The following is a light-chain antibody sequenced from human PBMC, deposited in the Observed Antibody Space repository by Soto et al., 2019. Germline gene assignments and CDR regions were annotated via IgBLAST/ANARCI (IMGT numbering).Light chain of an antibody. Sequence: DIQMTQSPSTLSASVGDRVTITCRASQSLSSWLAWYQQKPGKAPKLLIYKASSLESGVPSRFSGSGSGTEFTLTISSLQPDDFATYYCQQFHSFSPTFGQGTKVDIK. J-gene: IGKJ1*01. CDR1: QSLSSW. CDR2: KAS. CDR3: QQFHSFSPT. V-gene: IGKV1-5*03.